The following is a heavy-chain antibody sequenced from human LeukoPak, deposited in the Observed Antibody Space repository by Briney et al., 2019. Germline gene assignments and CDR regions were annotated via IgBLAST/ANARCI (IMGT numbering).Heavy chain of an antibody. V-gene: IGHV4-4*07. CDR3: ARVAVALDCSSTSCPAKYNWFDP. J-gene: IGHJ5*02. CDR2: IYTSGST. Sequence: PSETLSLTCTVSGGSISSYYWSWIRQPAGKGLEWIGRIYTSGSTNYNPSLESRVTMSVDTSKNQFSLKLSSVTAADTAVYYCARVAVALDCSSTSCPAKYNWFDPWGQGTLVTVSS. CDR1: GGSISSYY. D-gene: IGHD2-2*01.